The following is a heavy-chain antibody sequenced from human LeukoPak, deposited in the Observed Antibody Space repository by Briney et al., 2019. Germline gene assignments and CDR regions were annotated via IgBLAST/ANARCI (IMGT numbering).Heavy chain of an antibody. CDR1: GFTFSSYS. J-gene: IGHJ6*02. CDR2: IWYDGSNK. Sequence: GGSLRLSCAASGFTFSSYSMNWVCQAPGKGLEWVAVIWYDGSNKYYADSVKGRFTISRDNSKNTLYLQMNSLRAEDTAVYYCARADYYDSSGYYHYGMDVWGQGTTVTVSS. CDR3: ARADYYDSSGYYHYGMDV. V-gene: IGHV3-33*08. D-gene: IGHD3-22*01.